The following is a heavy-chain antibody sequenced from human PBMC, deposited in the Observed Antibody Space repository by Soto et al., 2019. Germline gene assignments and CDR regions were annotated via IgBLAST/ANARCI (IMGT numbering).Heavy chain of an antibody. CDR1: GFTFSSYA. V-gene: IGHV3-23*01. Sequence: GGSLRLSCAASGFTFSSYAMSWVRQAPGKGLEWVSAISGSGGSTYYADSVKGRFTISRDNSKNTLYLQMNSLRAEDTAVYYCAKEPHIVVVVAATPGLYFDYWGQGTLVTVSS. J-gene: IGHJ4*02. D-gene: IGHD2-15*01. CDR3: AKEPHIVVVVAATPGLYFDY. CDR2: ISGSGGST.